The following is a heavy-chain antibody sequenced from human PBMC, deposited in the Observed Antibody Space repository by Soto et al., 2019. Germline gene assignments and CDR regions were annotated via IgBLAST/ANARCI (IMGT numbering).Heavy chain of an antibody. CDR2: TYPGDSDT. CDR1: GYSFTSYW. V-gene: IGHV5-51*01. J-gene: IGHJ5*02. D-gene: IGHD1-26*01. Sequence: GESLKISCKGSGYSFTSYWIGWVRQMPGKGLEWMGITYPGDSDTRYSPSFQGQVTISADKSISTAYLQWSSLKASDTAMYYCARQRVSPPESWDWFDPWGQGTLVTVSS. CDR3: ARQRVSPPESWDWFDP.